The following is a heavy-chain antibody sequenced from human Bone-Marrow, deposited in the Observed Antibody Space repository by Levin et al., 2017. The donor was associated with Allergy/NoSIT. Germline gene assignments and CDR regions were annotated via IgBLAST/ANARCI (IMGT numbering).Heavy chain of an antibody. Sequence: GGSLRLSCAASGFTFSSYAMHWVRQAPGKGLEWVAVISYDGSNKYYADSVKGRFTISRDNSKNTLYLQMNSLRAEDTAVYYCAREGYYDSTLAGYFDYWGQGTLVTVSS. CDR2: ISYDGSNK. J-gene: IGHJ4*02. CDR3: AREGYYDSTLAGYFDY. V-gene: IGHV3-30*04. CDR1: GFTFSSYA. D-gene: IGHD3-22*01.